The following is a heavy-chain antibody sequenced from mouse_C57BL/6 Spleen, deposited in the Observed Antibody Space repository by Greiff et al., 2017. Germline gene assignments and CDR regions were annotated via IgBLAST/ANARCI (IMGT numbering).Heavy chain of an antibody. CDR1: GFNIKNTY. V-gene: IGHV14-3*01. D-gene: IGHD1-1*01. CDR3: ARDTTVVEPWYFDV. CDR2: IDPANGNT. J-gene: IGHJ1*03. Sequence: EVMLVESVAELVRPGASVKLSCTASGFNIKNTYMHWVKQRPEQGLEWIGRIDPANGNTKYAPKFQGKATITADTSSNTAYLQLSSLTSEDTAIYYCARDTTVVEPWYFDVWGTGTTVTVSS.